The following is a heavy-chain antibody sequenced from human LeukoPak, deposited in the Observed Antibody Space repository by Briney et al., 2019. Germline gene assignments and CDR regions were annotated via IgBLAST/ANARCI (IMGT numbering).Heavy chain of an antibody. D-gene: IGHD1-26*01. V-gene: IGHV4-31*11. J-gene: IGHJ4*02. Sequence: SETLSLTCAVYGGSFSDYYWSWIRQHPGKGLEWIGYIHYGGSTYYRPSLQSRVSISVDTSRNQFSLKLSSVTAADTAVYYCATWIIGGGRFDFWGQGTLVTVSS. CDR3: ATWIIGGGRFDF. CDR2: IHYGGST. CDR1: GGSFSDYY.